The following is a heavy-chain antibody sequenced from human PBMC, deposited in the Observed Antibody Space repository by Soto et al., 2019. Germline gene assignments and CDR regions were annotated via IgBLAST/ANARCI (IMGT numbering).Heavy chain of an antibody. D-gene: IGHD3-22*01. CDR2: IIPIFGTA. CDR1: GGTFSSYA. J-gene: IGHJ4*02. CDR3: ARRHYYDSSGYPYLYYFDY. Sequence: GASVKVSCKASGGTFSSYAISWVRQAPGQGLEWMGVIIPIFGTANYAQKFQGRVTITADESTSTAYMELSSLRSEDTAVYYCARRHYYDSSGYPYLYYFDYWGQGTLVTVSS. V-gene: IGHV1-69*13.